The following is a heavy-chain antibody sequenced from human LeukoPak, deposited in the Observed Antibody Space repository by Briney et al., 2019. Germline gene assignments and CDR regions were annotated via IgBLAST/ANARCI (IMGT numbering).Heavy chain of an antibody. CDR3: ARGQYDSSGYYRDY. V-gene: IGHV3-53*01. D-gene: IGHD3-22*01. Sequence: GGSLRLSCAASGFTVSSSYMYWVRQAPGKGLEWVSFFYRGETTYYAESVRGRFTISRDISKNTLYLLMNSLIPEDTAVYYCARGQYDSSGYYRDYWGQGTLVTVSS. J-gene: IGHJ4*02. CDR2: FYRGETT. CDR1: GFTVSSSY.